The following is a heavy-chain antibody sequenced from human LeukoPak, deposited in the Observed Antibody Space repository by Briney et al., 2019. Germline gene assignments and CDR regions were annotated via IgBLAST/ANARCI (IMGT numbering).Heavy chain of an antibody. Sequence: GGSLRLSCAASGFIFSSYGMHWVRQAPGKGLEWVAVISYDGSNKYYADSVKGRFTISRDNSKNTLYLQMNSLRAEDTAVYYCARSRWMATISGPSDYWGQGTLVTVSS. CDR3: ARSRWMATISGPSDY. J-gene: IGHJ4*02. V-gene: IGHV3-30*19. CDR1: GFIFSSYG. D-gene: IGHD5-24*01. CDR2: ISYDGSNK.